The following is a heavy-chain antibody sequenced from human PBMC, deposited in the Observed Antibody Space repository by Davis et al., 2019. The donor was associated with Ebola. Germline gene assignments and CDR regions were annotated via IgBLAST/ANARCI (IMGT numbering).Heavy chain of an antibody. V-gene: IGHV3-30*04. CDR2: ISDDGSNK. J-gene: IGHJ4*02. CDR1: GFTFSSYV. CDR3: ARRGGIVAPWLDY. Sequence: PGGSLRLSCAVSGFTFSSYVMHWVRQAPGKGLEWVAFISDDGSNKYYADSVKGRFTISRDNSKNTLYLQMNSLRVEDTAVFYCARRGGIVAPWLDYWGQGTLVTVSS. D-gene: IGHD3-22*01.